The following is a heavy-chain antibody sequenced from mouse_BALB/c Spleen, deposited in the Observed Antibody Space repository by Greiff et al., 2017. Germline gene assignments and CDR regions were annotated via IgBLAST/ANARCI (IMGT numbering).Heavy chain of an antibody. CDR1: GFTFSSYT. CDR3: TRDTPYGGYFDY. CDR2: ISSGGSYT. J-gene: IGHJ2*01. D-gene: IGHD1-1*02. V-gene: IGHV5-6-4*01. Sequence: EVHLVESGGGLVKPGGSLKLSCAASGFTFSSYTMSWVRQTPEKRLEWVATISSGGSYTYYPDSVKGRFTISRDNAKNTLYLQMSSLKSEDTAMYYCTRDTPYGGYFDYWGQGTTLTVSS.